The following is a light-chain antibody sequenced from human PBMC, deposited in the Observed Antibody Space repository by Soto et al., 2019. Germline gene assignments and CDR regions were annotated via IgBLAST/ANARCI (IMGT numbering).Light chain of an antibody. J-gene: IGKJ4*01. V-gene: IGKV3-20*01. CDR1: QSVSSSY. CDR2: GAS. Sequence: EIVLTQSPGTLSLSPGERATLSRRASQSVSSSYLAWYQQKPGQAPRLLIYGASSRATGIPDRFSGSGSGTDFTVTISRLEPEDLAVYYCQQYGSSPLTFGGGTKVEIK. CDR3: QQYGSSPLT.